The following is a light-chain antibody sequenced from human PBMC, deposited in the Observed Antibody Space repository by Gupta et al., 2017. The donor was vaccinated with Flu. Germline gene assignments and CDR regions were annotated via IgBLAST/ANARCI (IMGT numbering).Light chain of an antibody. V-gene: IGLV1-44*01. CDR2: SNN. CDR1: SSNIGSNT. J-gene: IGLJ2*01. CDR3: AAWDDSLNGVV. Sequence: RVTISCSGSSSNIGSNTVNWYHQLPGTAPKLLIYSNNLRPSGVPDRFSGSNSGTSASLAISGLQSEDEADYYCAAWDDSLNGVVFGGGTKLTVL.